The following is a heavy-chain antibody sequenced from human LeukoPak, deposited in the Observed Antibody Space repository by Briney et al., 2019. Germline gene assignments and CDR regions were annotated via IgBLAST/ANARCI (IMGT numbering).Heavy chain of an antibody. Sequence: ASVKVSCKASGYTFTSYGISWVRQAPGQGLEWMGWISAYNGNTNYAQKLQGRVTMTTDTSTSTAYMELRSLRSDDTAVYYCASREIAAAGNGMDVWGQGTTVTVSS. J-gene: IGHJ6*02. V-gene: IGHV1-18*01. CDR3: ASREIAAAGNGMDV. CDR1: GYTFTSYG. D-gene: IGHD6-13*01. CDR2: ISAYNGNT.